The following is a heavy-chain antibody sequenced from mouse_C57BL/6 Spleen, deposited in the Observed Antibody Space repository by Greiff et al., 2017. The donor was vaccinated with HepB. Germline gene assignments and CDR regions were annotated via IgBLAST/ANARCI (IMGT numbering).Heavy chain of an antibody. CDR2: IYPGDGDT. J-gene: IGHJ2*01. V-gene: IGHV1-80*01. CDR3: ARWEDYYGSSFYFDY. Sequence: VQLQQSGAELVKPGASVKISCKASGYAFSSYWMNWVKQRPGKGLEWIGQIYPGDGDTNYNGKFKGKATLTADKSSSTAYMQLSSLTSEDSAVYFCARWEDYYGSSFYFDYWGQGTTLTVSS. CDR1: GYAFSSYW. D-gene: IGHD1-1*01.